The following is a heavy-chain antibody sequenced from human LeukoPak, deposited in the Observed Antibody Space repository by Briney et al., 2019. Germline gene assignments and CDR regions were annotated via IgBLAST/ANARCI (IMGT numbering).Heavy chain of an antibody. V-gene: IGHV3-23*01. Sequence: GGSLRLSCAASGFTFSSYAMSWVRQAPGKGLEWVSGISGTGGSTYYADSVKGRFTISRDNSKNTLYLQMNSLRAGDTAVYYCAKRYCSSTSCYRVDYWGQGTLVTVSS. CDR1: GFTFSSYA. CDR3: AKRYCSSTSCYRVDY. D-gene: IGHD2-2*02. CDR2: ISGTGGST. J-gene: IGHJ4*02.